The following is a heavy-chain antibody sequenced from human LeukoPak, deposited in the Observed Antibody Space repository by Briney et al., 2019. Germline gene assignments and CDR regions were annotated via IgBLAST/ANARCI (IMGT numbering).Heavy chain of an antibody. CDR1: GGSITNYY. V-gene: IGHV4-4*07. D-gene: IGHD2-15*01. Sequence: PSETLSLTCTVSGGSITNYYWSWLRQPAGKGLEWIGRIYTSGSTNYNPSLKSRVTMSVDTSRNQFSLKLSSVTAADTAVYFCARGSATDAFDIWGQGTMVTVSS. CDR2: IYTSGST. CDR3: ARGSATDAFDI. J-gene: IGHJ3*02.